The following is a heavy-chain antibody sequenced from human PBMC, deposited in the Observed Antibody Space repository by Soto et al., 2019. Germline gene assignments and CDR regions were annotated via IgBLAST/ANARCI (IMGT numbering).Heavy chain of an antibody. Sequence: QVQLVESGGGVVQPGRSLRLSCAASGFTFSSYGMHWVRQAPGKGLEWVAVISYDGSNKYYADSVKGRFTISRDNSKKTLYLQMNSLRAEDRAVYYCAKAKGLSDWNDVKDYWGQGTLVTVSS. V-gene: IGHV3-30*18. J-gene: IGHJ4*02. CDR3: AKAKGLSDWNDVKDY. CDR2: ISYDGSNK. D-gene: IGHD1-1*01. CDR1: GFTFSSYG.